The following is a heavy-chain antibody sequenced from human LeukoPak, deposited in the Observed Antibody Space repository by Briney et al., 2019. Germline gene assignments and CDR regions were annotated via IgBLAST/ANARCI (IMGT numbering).Heavy chain of an antibody. CDR2: IIPIFGTA. CDR1: GGTFSSYA. Sequence: SVKVSCKASGGTFSSYAISWMRLAPGQGLEWMGGIIPIFGTANYAQKFQGRVTITADESTSTAYMELSSLRSEDTAVYYCARLYSSSWYVFDYWGQGTLVTVSS. CDR3: ARLYSSSWYVFDY. J-gene: IGHJ4*02. V-gene: IGHV1-69*13. D-gene: IGHD6-13*01.